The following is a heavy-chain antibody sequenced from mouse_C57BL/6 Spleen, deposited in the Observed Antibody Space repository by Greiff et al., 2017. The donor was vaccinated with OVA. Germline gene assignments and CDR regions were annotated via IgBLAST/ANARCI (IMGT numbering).Heavy chain of an antibody. CDR3: ARDYDYDGGGFEY. V-gene: IGHV1-64*01. Sequence: QVQLQQPGAELVKPGASVKLSCKASGYTFTSYWMHWVKQRPGQGLEWIGMIHPNSGSTNYNEKFKSKATLTVDKSSSTAYMQLSSLTSEDSAVYCCARDYDYDGGGFEYWGQGTTLTVSS. CDR2: IHPNSGST. CDR1: GYTFTSYW. J-gene: IGHJ2*01. D-gene: IGHD2-4*01.